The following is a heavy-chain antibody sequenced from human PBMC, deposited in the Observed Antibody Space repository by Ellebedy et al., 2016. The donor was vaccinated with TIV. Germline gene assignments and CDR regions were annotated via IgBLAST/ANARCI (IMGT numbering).Heavy chain of an antibody. J-gene: IGHJ6*03. D-gene: IGHD4-17*01. CDR3: ARVRQDYDYYYYYYMDV. CDR1: GFSFSDYY. Sequence: GESLKISCAASGFSFSDYYMSWIRQAPGKGLEWVSYISSSGSTKYYADSVKGRFTISRDNAKNSLFLQMNNLRAEDTAVYYCARVRQDYDYYYYYYMDVWGKGTTVTVSS. CDR2: ISSSGSTK. V-gene: IGHV3-11*01.